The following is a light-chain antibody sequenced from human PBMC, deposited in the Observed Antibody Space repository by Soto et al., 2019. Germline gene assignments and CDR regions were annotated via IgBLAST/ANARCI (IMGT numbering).Light chain of an antibody. CDR3: HQRSAWPRT. CDR1: QSVFNN. CDR2: DGS. Sequence: EIVLTQSPATLSMSPGERATVSCRASQSVFNNLAWYQQKPGQAPRLLIYDGSNRATGIPARFSGSGSGTDFTLTISSLEPEDFAVYYCHQRSAWPRTFGGGTKVEIK. V-gene: IGKV3-11*01. J-gene: IGKJ4*01.